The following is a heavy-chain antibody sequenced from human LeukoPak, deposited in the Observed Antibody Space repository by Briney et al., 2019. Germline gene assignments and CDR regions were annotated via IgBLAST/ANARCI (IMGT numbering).Heavy chain of an antibody. Sequence: GGSLRLSCAASGFTFSSYGMHWVRQAPGKGLEWVAFIRYDGSNKYYADSVKGRFTISRDNSKNTLYLQMNSLRAEDTAVYYCAKDKRRYDSSGYYFDYWGQGTLVTVSS. J-gene: IGHJ4*02. D-gene: IGHD3-22*01. V-gene: IGHV3-30*02. CDR2: IRYDGSNK. CDR3: AKDKRRYDSSGYYFDY. CDR1: GFTFSSYG.